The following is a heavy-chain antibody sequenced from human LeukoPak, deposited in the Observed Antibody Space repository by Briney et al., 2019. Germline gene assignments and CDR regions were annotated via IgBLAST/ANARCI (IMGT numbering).Heavy chain of an antibody. V-gene: IGHV3-30-3*01. CDR1: GFTFSSYA. J-gene: IGHJ4*02. D-gene: IGHD5-18*01. CDR3: ARDRFFLRVDTAMLTSFDY. CDR2: ISYDGSNK. Sequence: PGRSLRLSCAASGFTFSSYAMHWVRQAPGKGLEWVAVISYDGSNKYYADSVKGRFTISRDNSKNTLYLQMNSLRAEDTAVYYCARDRFFLRVDTAMLTSFDYWGQGTLVTVSS.